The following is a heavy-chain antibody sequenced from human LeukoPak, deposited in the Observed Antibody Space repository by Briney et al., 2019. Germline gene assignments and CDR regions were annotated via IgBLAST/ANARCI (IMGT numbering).Heavy chain of an antibody. Sequence: SETLSLTCTVSGGSISSYYWSWIRQPPGKGLEWLGYIYYSGSTNYNPSLKSRVTISVDTSKNQFSLKLSSVTAADTAVYYCARFVNSITMVRGAYDYWGQGTLVTVSS. CDR2: IYYSGST. D-gene: IGHD3-10*01. CDR1: GGSISSYY. J-gene: IGHJ4*02. V-gene: IGHV4-59*08. CDR3: ARFVNSITMVRGAYDY.